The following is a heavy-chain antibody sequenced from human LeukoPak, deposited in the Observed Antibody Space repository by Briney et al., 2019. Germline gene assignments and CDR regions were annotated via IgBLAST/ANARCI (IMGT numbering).Heavy chain of an antibody. CDR1: GGSLTSSY. V-gene: IGHV4-4*07. J-gene: IGHJ4*02. D-gene: IGHD4-23*01. Sequence: SGTLSLTCNVSGGSLTSSYWSWIRQPAGKGLEWIGRLSPSGSTNYDPSLKSRVTMSADTSKNQFSLKLTSVTAADTAVYYCARDPNSALWGQGTLVTVSS. CDR3: ARDPNSAL. CDR2: LSPSGST.